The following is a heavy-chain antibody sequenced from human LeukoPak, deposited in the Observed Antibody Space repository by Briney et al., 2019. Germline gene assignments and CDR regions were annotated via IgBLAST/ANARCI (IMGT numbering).Heavy chain of an antibody. J-gene: IGHJ5*02. CDR1: GYSFTTYW. CDR2: IYPDDSDT. D-gene: IGHD3-10*01. Sequence: GESLKISCKTFGYSFTTYWIGWVRQMPGTSLEWVGAIYPDDSDTRYSPSFQGQVVISADRSIRTAYLQWNTLKTSDTAMYYCVRQRGASGTINHFDPWGQGTLVTVSS. V-gene: IGHV5-51*01. CDR3: VRQRGASGTINHFDP.